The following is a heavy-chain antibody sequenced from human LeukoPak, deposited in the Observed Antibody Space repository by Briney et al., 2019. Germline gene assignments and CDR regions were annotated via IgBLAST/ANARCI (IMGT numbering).Heavy chain of an antibody. CDR1: GDSIGSHY. V-gene: IGHV4-59*11. Sequence: KPSETLSLTCTVSGDSIGSHYWSWIRQPPGKGLEWIGYNSYVGSTNYNPSLKSRVTISVDTSKNQFSLKLNSVTAADTAVYYCARDYYDSRGEAFDIWGQGTMVTVSS. CDR2: NSYVGST. J-gene: IGHJ3*02. D-gene: IGHD3-22*01. CDR3: ARDYYDSRGEAFDI.